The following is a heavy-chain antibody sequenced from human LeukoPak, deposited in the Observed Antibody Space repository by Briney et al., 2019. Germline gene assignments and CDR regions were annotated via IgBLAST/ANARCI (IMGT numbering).Heavy chain of an antibody. CDR3: ARDRLSARYNWFDP. Sequence: PSETLSLTCAVYGGSFSGYYWSWIRQPPGKGLEWIGEINHTGSTNYNSSLKSRVTMSVDTSKNQFSLKLSSVTAADTAVYYCARDRLSARYNWFDPWGQGTLVTVSS. CDR1: GGSFSGYY. J-gene: IGHJ5*02. V-gene: IGHV4-34*01. CDR2: INHTGST.